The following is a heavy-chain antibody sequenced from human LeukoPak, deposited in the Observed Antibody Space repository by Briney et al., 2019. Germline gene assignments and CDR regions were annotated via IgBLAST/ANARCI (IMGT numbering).Heavy chain of an antibody. V-gene: IGHV4-59*08. J-gene: IGHJ6*02. CDR1: GGSISSYY. CDR3: ARHELGYCSGGSCYQTYYYYGMDV. Sequence: SETLSLTCTVSGGSISSYYWSWIRQPPGKGLEWIGYIYYSGSTNYNPSLKSRVTISVDTSKNQFSLKLSSVTAADTAVYYCARHELGYCSGGSCYQTYYYYGMDVWGQGTTVTVSS. D-gene: IGHD2-15*01. CDR2: IYYSGST.